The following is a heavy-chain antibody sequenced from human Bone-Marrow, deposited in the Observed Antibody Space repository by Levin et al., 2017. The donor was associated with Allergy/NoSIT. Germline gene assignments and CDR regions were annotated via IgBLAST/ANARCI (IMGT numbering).Heavy chain of an antibody. CDR3: AKGGMCGGDCYSDYFDF. CDR1: GFSFRSFS. J-gene: IGHJ4*02. V-gene: IGHV3-23*01. Sequence: TGGSLRLSCAASGFSFRSFSMSWVRQAPGKGLEWVAAISGSGDRTKYADSVKGRFSISKKTSKETVYLEMNSLRGDDKAVYYCAKGGMCGGDCYSDYFDFWGQGTLVTVSS. D-gene: IGHD2-21*02. CDR2: ISGSGDRT.